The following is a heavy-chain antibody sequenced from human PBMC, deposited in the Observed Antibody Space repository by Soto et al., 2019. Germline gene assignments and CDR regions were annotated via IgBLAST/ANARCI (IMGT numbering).Heavy chain of an antibody. J-gene: IGHJ4*02. CDR2: IKSKTDGGTT. CDR1: GFTFSNAW. Sequence: LRLSCAASGFTFSNAWMSWVRQAPGKGLEWVGRIKSKTDGGTTDYAAPVKGRFTISRDDSKNTLYLQMNSLKTEDTAVYYCTTLDLTKMVYASFVDYWGQGTLVTVSS. D-gene: IGHD2-8*01. CDR3: TTLDLTKMVYASFVDY. V-gene: IGHV3-15*01.